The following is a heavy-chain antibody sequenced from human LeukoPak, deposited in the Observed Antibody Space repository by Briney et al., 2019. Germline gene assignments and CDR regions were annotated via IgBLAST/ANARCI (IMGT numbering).Heavy chain of an antibody. V-gene: IGHV3-7*01. D-gene: IGHD5-24*01. CDR1: GFSFRSHW. Sequence: GGSLRLSCVVSGFSFRSHWVNWVRQSPGKGLEWVANIKPDGSDKYYVDSARGRFTVSRDNAKNSAFLQMNSLRAEDTAIYYCATISAQTFDIWGQGTLVSVSS. CDR3: ATISAQTFDI. CDR2: IKPDGSDK. J-gene: IGHJ3*02.